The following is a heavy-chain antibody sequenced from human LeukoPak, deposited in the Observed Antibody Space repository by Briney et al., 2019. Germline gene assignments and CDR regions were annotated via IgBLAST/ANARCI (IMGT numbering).Heavy chain of an antibody. CDR2: INRSGST. Sequence: WETLSLTCAVSGGSFSGYDWSWIRQPPGKGLEWVGEINRSGSTTYNPSSMSGGTIIVKATKNKFSLKLSSETAADTAVYYCAADYDYDDSSGYPSQYFQHWGQGTLVTVSA. J-gene: IGHJ1*01. V-gene: IGHV4-34*01. CDR1: GGSFSGYD. CDR3: AADYDYDDSSGYPSQYFQH. D-gene: IGHD3-22*01.